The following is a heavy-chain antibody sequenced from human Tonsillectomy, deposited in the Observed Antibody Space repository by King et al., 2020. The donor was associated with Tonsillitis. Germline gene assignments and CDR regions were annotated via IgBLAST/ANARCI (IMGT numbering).Heavy chain of an antibody. V-gene: IGHV3-7*01. CDR1: GFTFSSYW. CDR2: IKQDGSEK. Sequence: VQLVESGGGLVQPGGSLRLSCAASGFTFSSYWMSWVRQAPGKGLEWVSNIKQDGSEKYYVDSVKGRFTISRDNAKNSLYLQMNSLRVEDTAVYYCARKSIKYYYGAESYETHFDYWGQGTLVTVSS. J-gene: IGHJ4*02. D-gene: IGHD3-10*01. CDR3: ARKSIKYYYGAESYETHFDY.